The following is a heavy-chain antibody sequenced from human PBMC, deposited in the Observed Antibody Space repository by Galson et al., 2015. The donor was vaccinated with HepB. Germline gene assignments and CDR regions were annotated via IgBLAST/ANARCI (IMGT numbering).Heavy chain of an antibody. CDR3: ARVLDGYNYYYYGMDV. CDR1: GGTFSSYA. J-gene: IGHJ6*02. D-gene: IGHD5-24*01. V-gene: IGHV1-69*06. CDR2: IIPIFGTA. Sequence: SVKVSCKASGGTFSSYAISWVRQAPGQGLEWMGGIIPIFGTANYAQKFQGRVTITADKSTSTAYMELSSLRSEDTAVYYCARVLDGYNYYYYGMDVWGQGTTVTVSS.